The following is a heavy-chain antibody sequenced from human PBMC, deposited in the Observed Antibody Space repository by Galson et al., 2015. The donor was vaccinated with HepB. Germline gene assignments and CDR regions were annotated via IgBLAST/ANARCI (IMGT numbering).Heavy chain of an antibody. Sequence: QSGAEVKKPGESLRISCKGSGYSFTSYWISWVRQMPGKGLEWMGRIDPSDSYTNYSPSFQGHVTISADKSISTAYLQWSSLKASDTAMYYCARHVSSRRYYYDSSGPKPYDYWGQGTLVTVSS. CDR3: ARHVSSRRYYYDSSGPKPYDY. V-gene: IGHV5-10-1*01. J-gene: IGHJ4*02. CDR1: GYSFTSYW. D-gene: IGHD3-22*01. CDR2: IDPSDSYT.